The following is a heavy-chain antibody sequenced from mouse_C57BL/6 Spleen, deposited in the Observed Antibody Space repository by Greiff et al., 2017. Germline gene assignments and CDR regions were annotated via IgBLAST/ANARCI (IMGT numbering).Heavy chain of an antibody. J-gene: IGHJ2*01. CDR1: GYTFTSYG. CDR2: IYPRSGNT. CDR3: ARRGYDYDVSDY. D-gene: IGHD2-4*01. Sequence: QVQLQQSGAELARPGASVKLSCKASGYTFTSYGISWVKQRTGQGLEWIGEIYPRSGNTYYNEKFKGKATLTADKSSSTAYMELRSLTSEDSAVYFCARRGYDYDVSDYRGQGTTLTVSS. V-gene: IGHV1-81*01.